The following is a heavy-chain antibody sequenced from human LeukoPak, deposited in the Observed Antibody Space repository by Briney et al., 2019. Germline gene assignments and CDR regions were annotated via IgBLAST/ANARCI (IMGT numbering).Heavy chain of an antibody. CDR2: ISSSGSTV. Sequence: GGSLRLSCAASGFTFSSYEMNWVRQAPGKGLEWVSYISSSGSTVYYADSVKGRCTISTDNAKNSLYLQITSLRAADTAMYYCARGSSGDYSYYYMDVWGKGTTVTVSS. J-gene: IGHJ6*03. CDR3: ARGSSGDYSYYYMDV. D-gene: IGHD2-15*01. CDR1: GFTFSSYE. V-gene: IGHV3-48*03.